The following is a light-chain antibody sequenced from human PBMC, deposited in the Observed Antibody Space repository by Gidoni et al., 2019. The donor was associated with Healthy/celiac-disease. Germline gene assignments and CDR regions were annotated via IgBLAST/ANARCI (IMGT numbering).Light chain of an antibody. CDR2: AKS. CDR1: QSVFYSSNNQNA. V-gene: IGKV4-1*01. Sequence: DIVMTQSSDSLAVSLGERAAINCKSSQSVFYSSNNQNALTWYQQKPGQPPKLLIYAKSTRAAGVPDRFSGSGSGTDFTLTISSLQAEDVAVYYCQQYLSLPLTFGGGTKVEIK. CDR3: QQYLSLPLT. J-gene: IGKJ4*01.